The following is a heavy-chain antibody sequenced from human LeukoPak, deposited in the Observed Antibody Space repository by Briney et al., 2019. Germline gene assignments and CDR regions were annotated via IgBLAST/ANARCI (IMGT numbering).Heavy chain of an antibody. J-gene: IGHJ2*01. D-gene: IGHD4-17*01. CDR3: ARRPTVTRRISWYFDP. CDR1: GGPISISSYH. V-gene: IGHV4-39*01. CDR2: TYNSGST. Sequence: SETRSLTCNLSGGPISISSYHWGWIRQPPVNGLDWIGSTYNSGSTHYNPSLKSRVTISVDTSKNQLSLKLSSVAAADTAVYYCARRPTVTRRISWYFDPWGRGTLVTVSS.